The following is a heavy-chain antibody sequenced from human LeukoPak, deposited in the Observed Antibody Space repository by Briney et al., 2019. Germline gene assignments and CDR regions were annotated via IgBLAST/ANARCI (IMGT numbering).Heavy chain of an antibody. CDR3: ARTSGIAAAGPTDY. CDR2: IYYSGST. Sequence: SETLSLTCTVSGGSISSSSYYWGWLRQPPGKGLEWIGSIYYSGSTYYNPSLKSRVTISVDTSKNQFSLKLSSVTAADTAVYYCARTSGIAAAGPTDYWGQGTLVTVSS. V-gene: IGHV4-39*07. CDR1: GGSISSSSYY. D-gene: IGHD6-13*01. J-gene: IGHJ4*02.